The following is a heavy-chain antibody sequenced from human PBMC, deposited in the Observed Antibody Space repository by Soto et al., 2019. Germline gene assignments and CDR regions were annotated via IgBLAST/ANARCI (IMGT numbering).Heavy chain of an antibody. CDR2: IIPIFGTA. V-gene: IGHV1-69*01. CDR3: ASASSGKYSSSLYRDYYYYDGMDV. D-gene: IGHD6-13*01. J-gene: IGHJ6*02. CDR1: GGTFSSYA. Sequence: QVQLVQSGAEVKKPGSSVKVSCKASGGTFSSYAISWVRQAPGQGLEWMGGIIPIFGTANYAQKFQGRVTITADESTSTAYMELSSLRSEDTAVYYCASASSGKYSSSLYRDYYYYDGMDVWGQGTTVTVSS.